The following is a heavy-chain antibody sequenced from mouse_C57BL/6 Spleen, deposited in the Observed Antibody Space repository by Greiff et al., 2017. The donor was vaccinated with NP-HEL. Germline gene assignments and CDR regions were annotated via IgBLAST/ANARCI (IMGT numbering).Heavy chain of an antibody. Sequence: VKLQESGPGLVQPSQSLSITCTVSGFSLTSYGVHWVRQSPGKGLEWLGVIWSGGSTDYNAAFISRLSISKDNSKSQVFFKMNSLQADDTAIYYCARTLYGTSFAYWGQGTLVTVSA. J-gene: IGHJ3*01. D-gene: IGHD2-1*01. V-gene: IGHV2-2*01. CDR1: GFSLTSYG. CDR2: IWSGGST. CDR3: ARTLYGTSFAY.